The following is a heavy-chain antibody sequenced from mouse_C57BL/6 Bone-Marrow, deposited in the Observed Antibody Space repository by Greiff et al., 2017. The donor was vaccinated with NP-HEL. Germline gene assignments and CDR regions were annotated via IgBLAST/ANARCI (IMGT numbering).Heavy chain of an antibody. CDR2: IHPSDSDT. J-gene: IGHJ1*03. Sequence: QVQLKQSGAELVKPGASVKVSCKASGYTFTSYWMHWVKQRPGQGLEWIGRIHPSDSDTNYNQKFKGKATLTVDKSSSTAYMQLSSLTSEDSAVYYCAKGTGSPLSYWYFDVGGTGTTVTFSS. CDR3: AKGTGSPLSYWYFDV. V-gene: IGHV1-74*01. D-gene: IGHD6-1*02. CDR1: GYTFTSYW.